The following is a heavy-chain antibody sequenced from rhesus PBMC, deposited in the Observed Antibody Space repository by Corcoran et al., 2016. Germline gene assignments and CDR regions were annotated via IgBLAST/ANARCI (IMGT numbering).Heavy chain of an antibody. J-gene: IGHJ1*01. V-gene: IGHV3S16*01. D-gene: IGHD2-39*01. CDR2: ISSASSYI. CDR3: TSGVGPEYFEF. CDR1: GFTFSDYY. Sequence: EVQLVESGGGLVQPGGSLRLSCAASGFTFSDYYMSWVRQAPGKGLECVSSISSASSYIDYADSVKGRFTISRDNAKNSLSLQMNSLKTEDTAVYYCTSGVGPEYFEFWGQGALVTVSS.